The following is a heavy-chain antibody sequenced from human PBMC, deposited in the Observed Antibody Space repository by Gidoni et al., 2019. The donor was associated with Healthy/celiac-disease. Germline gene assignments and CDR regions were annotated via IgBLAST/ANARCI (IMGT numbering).Heavy chain of an antibody. CDR1: GGTFSSYT. V-gene: IGHV1-69*02. CDR2: IIPILGIA. Sequence: QVQLVQSGAEVKKPGSSVKVYCKASGGTFSSYTISWVRQAPGQGLEWMGRIIPILGIANYAQKFQGRVTITADKSTSTAYMELSSLRSEDTAVYYCARAVVVVAASWFDPWGQGTLVTVSS. D-gene: IGHD2-15*01. CDR3: ARAVVVVAASWFDP. J-gene: IGHJ5*02.